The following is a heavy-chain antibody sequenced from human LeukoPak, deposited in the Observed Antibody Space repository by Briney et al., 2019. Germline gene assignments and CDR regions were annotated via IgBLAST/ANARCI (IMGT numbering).Heavy chain of an antibody. Sequence: PGGSLRLSCAASGFTFSSYWMSWVRQAPGKGLEWVANIKQDGSEKYYVDAVKGRFTISRDNAKNSLYLQMNSLRAEDTAVYYCARFMVRGVIITDLFDYWGQGTLVTVSS. V-gene: IGHV3-7*01. CDR1: GFTFSSYW. J-gene: IGHJ4*02. D-gene: IGHD3-10*01. CDR3: ARFMVRGVIITDLFDY. CDR2: IKQDGSEK.